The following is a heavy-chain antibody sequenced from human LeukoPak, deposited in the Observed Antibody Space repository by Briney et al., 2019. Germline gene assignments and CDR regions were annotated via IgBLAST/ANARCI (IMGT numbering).Heavy chain of an antibody. V-gene: IGHV3-49*04. Sequence: GGSLRLSCTASGFTFGDYAMSWVRQAPEKGLEWVGFIRSKAYGGTTEYAASVKGRFTISRDNAKNSLYLQMNSLRAEDTAVYYCARYSSSGTGFDYWGQGTLVTVSS. D-gene: IGHD6-6*01. CDR2: IRSKAYGGTT. CDR3: ARYSSSGTGFDY. CDR1: GFTFGDYA. J-gene: IGHJ4*02.